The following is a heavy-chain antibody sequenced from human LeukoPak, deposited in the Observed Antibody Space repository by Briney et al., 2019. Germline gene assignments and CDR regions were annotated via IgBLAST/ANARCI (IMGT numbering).Heavy chain of an antibody. V-gene: IGHV4-59*12. J-gene: IGHJ6*02. CDR2: IYHSGST. CDR3: ARERLSQRITIFGVVIKRHGMDV. D-gene: IGHD3-3*01. Sequence: SETLSLTCTVSGGSISSYYWSWIRQPPGKGLEWIGYIYHSGSTYYNPSLKSRVTISVDRSKNQFSLKLSSVTVADTAVYYCARERLSQRITIFGVVIKRHGMDVWGQGTTVTVSS. CDR1: GGSISSYY.